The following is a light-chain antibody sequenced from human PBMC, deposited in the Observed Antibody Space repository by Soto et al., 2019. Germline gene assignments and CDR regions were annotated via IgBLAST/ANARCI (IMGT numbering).Light chain of an antibody. CDR2: DVS. CDR1: SSDVGGYNY. J-gene: IGLJ1*01. Sequence: QSVLTQPASVSGSPGQSITISCTGTSSDVGGYNYVSWYQQHPGKAPKLMIYDVSNRPSGVSIRFSGSKSGNTASLTISGLQAEDEADYYCSSYTSSSTSVVFGTGTKVTVL. V-gene: IGLV2-14*01. CDR3: SSYTSSSTSVV.